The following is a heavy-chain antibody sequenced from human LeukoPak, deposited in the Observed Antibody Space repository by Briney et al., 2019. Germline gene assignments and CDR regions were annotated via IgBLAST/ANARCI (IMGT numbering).Heavy chain of an antibody. V-gene: IGHV1-69*04. CDR3: ARIQLPSMGGWFDP. CDR1: VGTLSSYA. J-gene: IGHJ5*02. CDR2: IIPILGIA. D-gene: IGHD2-2*01. Sequence: SVKVSCKASVGTLSSYAISGVRQAPGQGLEWMGRIIPILGIANYAQQFQGRVTITADKSTSTAYMELSSLRSEDTAVYYCARIQLPSMGGWFDPWGQGTLVTVSS.